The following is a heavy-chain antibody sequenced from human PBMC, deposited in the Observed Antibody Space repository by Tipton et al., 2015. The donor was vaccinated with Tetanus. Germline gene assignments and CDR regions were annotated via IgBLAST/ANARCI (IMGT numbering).Heavy chain of an antibody. CDR1: DASIRGGTFY. D-gene: IGHD3-3*01. Sequence: TLSLTCTVSDASIRGGTFYWGWIRQPPGKGLEWIGSIYESGDTYYIPSLKSRVTISVDTSTNQFSLTLNSMAAADTGGYYCARHQSGFFTPFDYWGQGKLVTVSS. V-gene: IGHV4-39*01. J-gene: IGHJ4*02. CDR3: ARHQSGFFTPFDY. CDR2: IYESGDT.